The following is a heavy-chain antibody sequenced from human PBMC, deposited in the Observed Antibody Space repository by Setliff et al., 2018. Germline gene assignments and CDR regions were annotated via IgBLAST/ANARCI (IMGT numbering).Heavy chain of an antibody. CDR1: GYTFTSYD. J-gene: IGHJ6*02. V-gene: IGHV1-8*01. Sequence: ASVKVSCKASGYTFTSYDINWVRQATGQGLEWMGWMNPNSGNTGYAQKFQGRVTMTRNTSTSTAYMELSSLRSEDTAVYYCARIGITMIVVVNPSLFYGMDVWGQGTTVTVSS. CDR3: ARIGITMIVVVNPSLFYGMDV. CDR2: MNPNSGNT. D-gene: IGHD3-22*01.